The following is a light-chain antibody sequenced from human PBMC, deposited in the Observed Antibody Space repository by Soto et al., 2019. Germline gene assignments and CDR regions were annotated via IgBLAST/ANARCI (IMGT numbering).Light chain of an antibody. V-gene: IGKV1-5*01. CDR3: QQYKSYPWT. J-gene: IGKJ1*01. Sequence: DIQMTQSPSTLSASVGDRVTITCRASQTIFRWLAWYQQRPGKAPNLLISDASDLQSGVPSRFSGSGSGAEFTLTFGRLQPDDFATYYCQQYKSYPWTFG. CDR1: QTIFRW. CDR2: DAS.